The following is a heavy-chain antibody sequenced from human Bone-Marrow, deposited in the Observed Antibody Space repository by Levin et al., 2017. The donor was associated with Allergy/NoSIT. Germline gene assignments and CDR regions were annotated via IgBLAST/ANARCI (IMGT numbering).Heavy chain of an antibody. CDR3: ARSRFTSGWYPGP. D-gene: IGHD6-19*01. V-gene: IGHV1-3*01. Sequence: PVASVKVSCKASGYTFSTYVIHWVRQAPGQSLEWLGYINADNGDTRYSQKFMDRVIISSDTSVSTAYMDLTRLTSEDTAVYYCARSRFTSGWYPGPWGQGTLVTVSS. J-gene: IGHJ5*02. CDR2: INADNGDT. CDR1: GYTFSTYV.